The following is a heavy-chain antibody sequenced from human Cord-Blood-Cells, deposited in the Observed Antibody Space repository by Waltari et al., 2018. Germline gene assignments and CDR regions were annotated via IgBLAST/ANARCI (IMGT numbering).Heavy chain of an antibody. J-gene: IGHJ3*02. D-gene: IGHD6-6*01. Sequence: QVQLVQSGAEVKKPGASVKVSGKASGYNFTRHGIRSVRQAPGQGLEWMGWISAYNGNTNYAQKLQGRVTMTTDTSTSTAYMELRSLRSDDTAVYYCASSNSSSSAFDIWGQGTMVTVSS. CDR1: GYNFTRHG. CDR3: ASSNSSSSAFDI. V-gene: IGHV1-18*01. CDR2: ISAYNGNT.